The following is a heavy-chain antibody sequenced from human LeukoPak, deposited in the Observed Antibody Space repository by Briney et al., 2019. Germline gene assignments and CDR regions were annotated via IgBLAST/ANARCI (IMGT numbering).Heavy chain of an antibody. V-gene: IGHV1-2*02. CDR1: GYTFTSYH. CDR3: ARGDSSGYYLLDY. J-gene: IGHJ4*02. Sequence: GASVKVSCKASGYTFTSYHITWVRQAPGQGLEWMGWINPNSGGTNYAQKFQGRVTMTRDTSISTAYMELSRLRSDDTAVYYCARGDSSGYYLLDYWGQGTLVTVSS. D-gene: IGHD3-22*01. CDR2: INPNSGGT.